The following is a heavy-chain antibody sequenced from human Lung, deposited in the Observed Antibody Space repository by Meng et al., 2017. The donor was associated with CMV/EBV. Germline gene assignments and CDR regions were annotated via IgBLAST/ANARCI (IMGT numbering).Heavy chain of an antibody. CDR2: ISSSSSYI. CDR1: GFTFSSYS. V-gene: IGHV3-21*01. CDR3: ARDRGGSYDDDYYYYGMDV. D-gene: IGHD1-26*01. Sequence: SXAASGFTFSSYSMNWVRQAPGKGLEWVSSISSSSSYIYYADSVKGRFTISRDNAKNSLYLQMNSLRAEDTAVYYCARDRGGSYDDDYYYYGMDVWGQGTXVTVSS. J-gene: IGHJ6*02.